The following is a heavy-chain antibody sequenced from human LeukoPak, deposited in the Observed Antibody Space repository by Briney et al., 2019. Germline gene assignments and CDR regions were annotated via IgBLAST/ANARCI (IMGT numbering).Heavy chain of an antibody. CDR2: IWFDGSNK. CDR1: GFTFSSYG. D-gene: IGHD6-13*01. CDR3: ARWASIIYDSNWYAPLDY. J-gene: IGHJ4*02. V-gene: IGHV3-33*01. Sequence: GGSLRLSCAASGFTFSSYGMHWVRQAPGKGLEWVAVIWFDGSNKYYADSVKGRFTISRDNSKNTLYLQMNSLRAEDTAVYYCARWASIIYDSNWYAPLDYWGQGTLVTVSS.